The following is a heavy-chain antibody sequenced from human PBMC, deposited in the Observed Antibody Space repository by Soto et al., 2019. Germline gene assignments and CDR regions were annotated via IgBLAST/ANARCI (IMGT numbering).Heavy chain of an antibody. J-gene: IGHJ3*02. D-gene: IGHD3-10*02. CDR3: ARGIVRGGFDI. CDR2: IYDTWTT. Sequence: QVQLQEAGPGLVRPSQTLSPTRTVAGGSLSENDYYWSWLRQSPGQALQWMGYIYDTWTTSYSPSLKSRVTMSADTSRNQFSLKLTSVTAADTALYFCARGIVRGGFDIWGQGTLVTVSS. CDR1: GGSLSENDYY. V-gene: IGHV4-30-4*01.